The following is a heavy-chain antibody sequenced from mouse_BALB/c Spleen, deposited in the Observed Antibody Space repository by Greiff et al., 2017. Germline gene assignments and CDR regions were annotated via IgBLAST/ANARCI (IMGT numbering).Heavy chain of an antibody. Sequence: EVQGVESGGGLVQPGGSLKLSCAASGFTFSSYTMSWVRQTPEKRLEWVAYISNGGGSTYYPDTVKGRFTISRDNAKNTLYLQMSSLKSEDTAMYYCARAYGSRGYAMDYWGQGTTLTVSS. CDR2: ISNGGGST. J-gene: IGHJ2*01. CDR3: ARAYGSRGYAMDY. V-gene: IGHV5-12-2*01. CDR1: GFTFSSYT. D-gene: IGHD1-1*01.